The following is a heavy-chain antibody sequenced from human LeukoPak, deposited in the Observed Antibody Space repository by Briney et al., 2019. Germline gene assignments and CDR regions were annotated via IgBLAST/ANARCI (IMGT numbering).Heavy chain of an antibody. J-gene: IGHJ4*02. CDR1: GFTFSNYW. V-gene: IGHV3-7*01. CDR2: IQQDGSER. Sequence: GGSLRLSCAASGFTFSNYWMSWVRQAPGKGLEWVANIQQDGSERYYVDSVKGRFSISRDNAKNSLYLQMNSLRAEDTAVYYCARDKVVGATYFDYWGQGTLVTVSS. CDR3: ARDKVVGATYFDY. D-gene: IGHD1-26*01.